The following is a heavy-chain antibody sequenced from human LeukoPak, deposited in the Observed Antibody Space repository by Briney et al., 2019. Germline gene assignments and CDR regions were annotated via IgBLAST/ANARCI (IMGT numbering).Heavy chain of an antibody. V-gene: IGHV4-39*01. CDR2: VFYGGST. J-gene: IGHJ4*02. CDR3: ALSFLGLSYDFWSGYHGD. CDR1: GGSISSGIYY. D-gene: IGHD3-3*01. Sequence: SETLSLTCAVSGGSISSGIYYWGWIRQPPGKGLEWIGSVFYGGSTYYNPSLKTRVTISVDTSKNQFSLQLNSLTAADTAMYYCALSFLGLSYDFWSGYHGDWGQGTLVTVSS.